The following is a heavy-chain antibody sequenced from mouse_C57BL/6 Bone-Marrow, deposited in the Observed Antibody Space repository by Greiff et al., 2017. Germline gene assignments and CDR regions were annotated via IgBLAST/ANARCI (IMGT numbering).Heavy chain of an antibody. CDR2: IYPRSGNT. D-gene: IGHD1-1*01. V-gene: IGHV1-81*01. J-gene: IGHJ3*01. CDR1: GYTFTSYG. Sequence: VKLQESGAELARPGASVKLSCKASGYTFTSYGISWVKQRTGQGLEWIGEIYPRSGNTYYNEKFKGKATLTADKSSSTAYMELRSLTSEDSAVYFCGIYYYGRGAWFAYWGQGTLVTVSA. CDR3: GIYYYGRGAWFAY.